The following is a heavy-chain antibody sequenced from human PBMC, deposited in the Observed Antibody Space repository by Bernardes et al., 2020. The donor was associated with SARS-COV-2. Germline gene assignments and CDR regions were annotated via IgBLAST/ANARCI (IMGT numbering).Heavy chain of an antibody. Sequence: ASVKVSCKASGYTFSDYYVDWVRQAPGQGLEWIGWINPSGSDTKYAQKFLGRVTMTRDTSISTAYMELRWLGSDDTAVYYCARSYSRIFNGFDFWGQGTMVTVSS. J-gene: IGHJ3*01. D-gene: IGHD6-13*01. CDR2: INPSGSDT. V-gene: IGHV1-2*02. CDR3: ARSYSRIFNGFDF. CDR1: GYTFSDYY.